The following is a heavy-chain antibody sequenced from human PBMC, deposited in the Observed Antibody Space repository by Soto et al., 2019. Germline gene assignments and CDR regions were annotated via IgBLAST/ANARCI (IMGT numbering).Heavy chain of an antibody. CDR3: AKGGDFYGMDV. CDR1: GFTFSSYG. D-gene: IGHD2-15*01. CDR2: ISSDGSKI. J-gene: IGHJ6*02. V-gene: IGHV3-30*18. Sequence: QVQLLESGGGVVQPGRSLRLSCAASGFTFSSYGIHWVRQAPGRGLEWVAVISSDGSKIYYAESVKGRLTISRDNSKNTLYLQMISLRAEDTAVYYCAKGGDFYGMDVWGQGTTVSVSS.